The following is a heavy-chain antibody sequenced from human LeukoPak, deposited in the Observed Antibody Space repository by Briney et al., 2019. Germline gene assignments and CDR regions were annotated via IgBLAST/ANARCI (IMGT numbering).Heavy chain of an antibody. V-gene: IGHV4-34*01. D-gene: IGHD3-10*01. CDR1: GGSFSGYY. CDR3: ARNGRSSIYAEYFQH. Sequence: SETLSLTCAVYGGSFSGYYWSWIRQPPGKGLEWIGEINHSGCTNYNPSLKSRVTISVDTSKNQFSLKLSSVTAADTAVYYCARNGRSSIYAEYFQHWGQGTLVTVSS. J-gene: IGHJ1*01. CDR2: INHSGCT.